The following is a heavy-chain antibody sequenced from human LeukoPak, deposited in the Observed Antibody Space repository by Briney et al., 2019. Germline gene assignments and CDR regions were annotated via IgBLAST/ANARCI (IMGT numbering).Heavy chain of an antibody. CDR3: ARDRSGYDGFDI. V-gene: IGHV3-53*04. J-gene: IGHJ3*02. D-gene: IGHD3-22*01. CDR2: IYSGDSA. CDR1: GFTVSSNY. Sequence: GGSLRLSCAGSGFTVSSNYMSWVRQAPGKGLEWVSAIYSGDSAYYADSVKGRFTTSRHNSKDTLYLQMNSLRADDTAMYYCARDRSGYDGFDIWGQGTMVTVSS.